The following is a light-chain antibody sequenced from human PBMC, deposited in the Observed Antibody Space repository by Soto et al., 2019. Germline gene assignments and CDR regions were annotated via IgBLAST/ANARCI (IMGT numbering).Light chain of an antibody. V-gene: IGLV1-40*01. CDR2: GNS. CDR1: SSNIGAGYD. J-gene: IGLJ3*02. Sequence: QSVLTQPPSESGAPGQRVTISCTGSSSNIGAGYDVHWYQQLPGTAPKLLIYGNSNRPSGVPDRFSGSKSGTSASLAITGLQAEDGADYYCQSYDSSLSGWVFGGGTKLTVL. CDR3: QSYDSSLSGWV.